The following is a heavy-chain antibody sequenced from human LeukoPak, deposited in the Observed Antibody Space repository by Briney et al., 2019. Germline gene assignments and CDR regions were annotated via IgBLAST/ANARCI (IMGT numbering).Heavy chain of an antibody. Sequence: ASVKVSCKASGYTFATYYIHWVRQAPGLGLEWMAMINPNTGSTSYLTKFQGRVTVTRDTSTSTVYMDLSSLTSEDTAVYYCARDLRSGSNWFDPWGQGTLVTVSS. CDR2: INPNTGST. V-gene: IGHV1-46*01. J-gene: IGHJ5*02. CDR3: ARDLRSGSNWFDP. CDR1: GYTFATYY. D-gene: IGHD3-3*01.